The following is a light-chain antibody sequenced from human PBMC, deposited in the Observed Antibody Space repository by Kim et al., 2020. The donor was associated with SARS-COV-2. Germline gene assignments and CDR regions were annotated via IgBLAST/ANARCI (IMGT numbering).Light chain of an antibody. Sequence: QTVTISCTGSSSNVGAGYDVHWYQQHPGTAPKLLIYGNSNRPSGVPDRFSGSKSGTSASLAISGLQAEDEADYYCQSYDSSLSGWVFGGGTQLTVL. J-gene: IGLJ3*02. CDR3: QSYDSSLSGWV. V-gene: IGLV1-40*01. CDR2: GNS. CDR1: SSNVGAGYD.